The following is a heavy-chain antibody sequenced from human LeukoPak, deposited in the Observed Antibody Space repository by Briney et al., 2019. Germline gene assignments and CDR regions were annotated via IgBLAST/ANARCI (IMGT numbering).Heavy chain of an antibody. CDR2: MNPNIGNT. V-gene: IGHV1-8*03. J-gene: IGHJ4*02. CDR1: GYTFTSYD. CDR3: AREDYYDSGSNDY. D-gene: IGHD3-22*01. Sequence: ASVKVSCKASGYTFTSYDINWVRQATGQGIEWKGWMNPNIGNTGYAQKFQGRATITRSTAISTAYMELSSLRSEDRAIYNCAREDYYDSGSNDYWGQGTLVTVSS.